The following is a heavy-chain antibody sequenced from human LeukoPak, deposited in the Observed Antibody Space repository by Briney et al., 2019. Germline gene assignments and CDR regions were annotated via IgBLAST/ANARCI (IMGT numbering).Heavy chain of an antibody. CDR1: GGTFSSYA. V-gene: IGHV1-69*06. J-gene: IGHJ5*02. CDR2: IIPIFDTA. D-gene: IGHD6-13*01. Sequence: ASVKVSCKASGGTFSSYAINWVRQAPGQGLEWMGRIIPIFDTADYAQKFQGRVTITADKSTSTAYMELSSLRSEDTAVFYCAREEASSSWYKGTGSDWFDPWGQGTLVTVSS. CDR3: AREEASSSWYKGTGSDWFDP.